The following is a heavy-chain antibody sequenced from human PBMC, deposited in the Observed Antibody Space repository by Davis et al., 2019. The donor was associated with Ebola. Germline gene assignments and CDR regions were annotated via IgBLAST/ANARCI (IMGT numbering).Heavy chain of an antibody. CDR1: GYTFTSYG. V-gene: IGHV1-18*01. D-gene: IGHD2-2*01. CDR3: ARGVEHCGSTSCYLLYYYGMDV. J-gene: IGHJ6*04. Sequence: ASVKVSCKASGYTFTSYGISWVRQAPGQGLEWMGWISAYNGNTNYAQKLQDRITMTTDTSTTTAYMELRSLRSDDTAVYYCARGVEHCGSTSCYLLYYYGMDVWGKGTTVTVSS. CDR2: ISAYNGNT.